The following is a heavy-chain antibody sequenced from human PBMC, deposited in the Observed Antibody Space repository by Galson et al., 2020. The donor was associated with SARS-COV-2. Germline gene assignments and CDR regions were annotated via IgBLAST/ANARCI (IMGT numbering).Heavy chain of an antibody. CDR2: IKRRIDGETT. D-gene: IGHD3-10*01. CDR3: AIRFGGLGYMDV. V-gene: IGHV3-15*01. Sequence: GGSLRLSCAVSGFTFSNAWMMWVRQAPGKGLEWVGRIKRRIDGETTDYVSSVKGRFIISRDDLKNTLYLHMNGLKTEDTGVYYCAIRFGGLGYMDVWGKGTTITVSS. CDR1: GFTFSNAW. J-gene: IGHJ6*03.